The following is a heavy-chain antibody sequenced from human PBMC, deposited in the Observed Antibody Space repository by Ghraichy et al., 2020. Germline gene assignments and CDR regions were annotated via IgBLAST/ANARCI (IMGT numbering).Heavy chain of an antibody. CDR1: GGSISSYY. D-gene: IGHD1-26*01. Sequence: SETLSLTCTVSGGSISSYYWSWIRQPPGKGLEWIGYIYYSGSTNYNPSLKSRITISVDTSKNQFSLKLSSVTAADTAVYYWARLASGSYYLDAFDIWGQGTMVTVSS. V-gene: IGHV4-59*08. CDR3: ARLASGSYYLDAFDI. J-gene: IGHJ3*02. CDR2: IYYSGST.